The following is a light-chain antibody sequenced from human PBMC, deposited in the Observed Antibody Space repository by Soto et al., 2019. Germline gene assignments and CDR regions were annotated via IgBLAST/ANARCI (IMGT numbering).Light chain of an antibody. Sequence: DIQMTQSPSSVSASVGDRVTITCRASQGISTNLAWYQQKPGKAPKLLIYAASSLQSGVPPRFSGSGSGTDFTLTISSLQPEDFATYYCQQANSFPISFGQGTRLEIK. J-gene: IGKJ5*01. CDR2: AAS. CDR3: QQANSFPIS. V-gene: IGKV1-12*01. CDR1: QGISTN.